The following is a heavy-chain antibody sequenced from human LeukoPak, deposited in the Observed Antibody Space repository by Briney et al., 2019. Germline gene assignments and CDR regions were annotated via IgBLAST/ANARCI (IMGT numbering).Heavy chain of an antibody. J-gene: IGHJ6*03. D-gene: IGHD2-21*02. V-gene: IGHV4-38-2*02. CDR2: IYHSGNT. CDR1: GYSITSGYH. CDR3: ARDFEMVTSWGYQSSYMDV. Sequence: SETLSLICTVSGYSITSGYHWGWIRQPPGKGLEWIGSIYHSGNTNYNPSLKSRVTISVDTSKNEFSLKLTSVTAADTAVYYCARDFEMVTSWGYQSSYMDVWGKGTTVTVSS.